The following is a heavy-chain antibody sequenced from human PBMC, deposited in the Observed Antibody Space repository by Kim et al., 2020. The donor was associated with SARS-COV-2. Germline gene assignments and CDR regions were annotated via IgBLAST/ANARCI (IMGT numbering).Heavy chain of an antibody. D-gene: IGHD3-3*01. CDR2: IWYDGSNK. V-gene: IGHV3-33*01. J-gene: IGHJ4*02. Sequence: GGSLRLSCAASGFTFSSYGMHWVRQAPGKGLEWVAVIWYDGSNKYYADSVKGRFTISRDNSKNTLYLQMNSLRAEATAVYYCAVEGYDFGSGYYTLDYWGQGTLGTVSS. CDR1: GFTFSSYG. CDR3: AVEGYDFGSGYYTLDY.